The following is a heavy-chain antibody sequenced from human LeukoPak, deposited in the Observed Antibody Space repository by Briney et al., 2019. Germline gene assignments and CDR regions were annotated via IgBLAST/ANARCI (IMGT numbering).Heavy chain of an antibody. CDR2: IYYSGST. V-gene: IGHV4-59*01. J-gene: IGHJ4*02. CDR3: ARLYYGSGSSLDY. D-gene: IGHD3-10*01. Sequence: SETLSLTCTVSGGSIISYYWSWIRQPPGKGLEWIGYIYYSGSTNYNPSLKSRVTISIDTSKNQFSLKLSSVTAADTAVYYCARLYYGSGSSLDYWGQGTLVTVSS. CDR1: GGSIISYY.